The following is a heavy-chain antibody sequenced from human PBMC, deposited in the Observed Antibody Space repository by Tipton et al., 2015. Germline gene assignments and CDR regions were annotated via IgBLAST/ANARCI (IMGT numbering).Heavy chain of an antibody. D-gene: IGHD2-8*01. V-gene: IGHV3-30*18. CDR1: GFTFSSYG. Sequence: RSLRLSCAASGFTFSSYGMHWVRQAPGKGLEWVAVISYDGSNKYYADSVKGRFTISRDNSKNTLYLQMNSLRAEDTAVYYCAKPGLAYGNPSTPFDYWGQGTLVTVSS. CDR3: AKPGLAYGNPSTPFDY. CDR2: ISYDGSNK. J-gene: IGHJ4*02.